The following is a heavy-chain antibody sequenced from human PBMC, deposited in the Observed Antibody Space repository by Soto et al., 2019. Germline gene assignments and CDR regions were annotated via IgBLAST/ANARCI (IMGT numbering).Heavy chain of an antibody. J-gene: IGHJ3*02. V-gene: IGHV1-2*02. CDR1: GYTFTGYY. Sequence: ASVKVSCKASGYTFTGYYMHWVRQAPGQGLEWMGWINPNSGGTNYAQKFQGRVTMTRDTSISTAYMELSRLRSDDTAVYYCAREYQLLYSAVADAFDIWGQGTMVTVSS. D-gene: IGHD2-2*02. CDR2: INPNSGGT. CDR3: AREYQLLYSAVADAFDI.